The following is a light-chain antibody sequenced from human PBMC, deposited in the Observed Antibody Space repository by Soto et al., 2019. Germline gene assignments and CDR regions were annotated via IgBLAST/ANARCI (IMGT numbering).Light chain of an antibody. CDR2: EGS. Sequence: QSALTQPASVSGSPGQSSPISCTGTSSDVGLYNRVSWYQQHPGKAPKLMIYEGSKRPSGVSNRFSGSKSGNTASLTISGLQAEDEADYYCCSYAYSSPPVVFGGGTQLTVL. J-gene: IGLJ2*01. V-gene: IGLV2-23*01. CDR3: CSYAYSSPPVV. CDR1: SSDVGLYNR.